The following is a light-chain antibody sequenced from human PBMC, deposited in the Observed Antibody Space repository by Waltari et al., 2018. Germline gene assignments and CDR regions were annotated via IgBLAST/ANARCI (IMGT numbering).Light chain of an antibody. J-gene: IGKJ4*01. Sequence: EIVLTQSPATLSLSPGERATLSCRASHSVSNYLAGYQQKPGQAPRLLIYDASNRATGIPARFTGSGSGTDFTLTISSLEPEDFAIYYCQHRSNWPLTFGGGTKVEVK. CDR2: DAS. V-gene: IGKV3-11*01. CDR1: HSVSNY. CDR3: QHRSNWPLT.